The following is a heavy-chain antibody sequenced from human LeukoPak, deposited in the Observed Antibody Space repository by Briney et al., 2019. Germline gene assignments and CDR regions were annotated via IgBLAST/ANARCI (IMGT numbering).Heavy chain of an antibody. J-gene: IGHJ6*03. V-gene: IGHV1-2*02. Sequence: ASVKVSCKASGFTLTDYIHWVRQDPRQGLQWMGWIKPNSGDTVYAQKFQGRVTMTRDTSISTVYMELSSLRSDDTAVYYCARADSVPAGDYHYWYMDVWGKGTTVTVSS. CDR1: GFTLTDY. D-gene: IGHD2-2*01. CDR2: IKPNSGDT. CDR3: ARADSVPAGDYHYWYMDV.